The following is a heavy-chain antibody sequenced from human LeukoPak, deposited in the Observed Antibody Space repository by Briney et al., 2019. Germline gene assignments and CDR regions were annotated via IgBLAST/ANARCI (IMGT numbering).Heavy chain of an antibody. Sequence: GGSLRLSCAASGFTFSSYAMSWVRQAPGKGLEWVSAISGSGGSTYCADTVKGRFALSRDNSKNTLYLQMNSLRAGGTALYYCATQNFDYRGQRTLVTVSS. CDR3: ATQNFDY. CDR1: GFTFSSYA. J-gene: IGHJ4*02. CDR2: ISGSGGST. V-gene: IGHV3-23*01.